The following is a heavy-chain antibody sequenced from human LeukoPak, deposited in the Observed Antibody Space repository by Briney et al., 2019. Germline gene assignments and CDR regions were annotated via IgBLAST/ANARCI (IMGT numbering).Heavy chain of an antibody. CDR3: ARGDFGWLPTFDY. J-gene: IGHJ4*02. CDR2: IYYSGST. D-gene: IGHD3-9*01. Sequence: SETLSLTCTVSGGSISSYYWSWIRQPPGKGLEWIGYIYYSGSTNYNPSLKSRVTISVDTSKNQFSLKLSSVTAADTAVYYCARGDFGWLPTFDYWGQGTLVTVSS. CDR1: GGSISSYY. V-gene: IGHV4-59*01.